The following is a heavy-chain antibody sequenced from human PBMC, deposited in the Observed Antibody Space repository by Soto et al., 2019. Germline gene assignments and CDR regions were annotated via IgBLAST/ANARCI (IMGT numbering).Heavy chain of an antibody. CDR1: GFTFSTFA. V-gene: IGHV3-23*01. CDR3: AKGLRPWNHMDA. CDR2: ISASGTHT. D-gene: IGHD1-1*01. Sequence: EVQLLESGGGFVQPGGSLRLSCAASGFTFSTFAMTWVRQAPGKGLEWVSSISASGTHTYHADSGRGRFTISRDDSINTLYLHLNSLRGGDTAVYYCAKGLRPWNHMDAWGRGTTVTVSS. J-gene: IGHJ6*03.